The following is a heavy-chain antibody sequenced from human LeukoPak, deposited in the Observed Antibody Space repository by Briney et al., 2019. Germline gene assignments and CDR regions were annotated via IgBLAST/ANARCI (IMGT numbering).Heavy chain of an antibody. Sequence: GASVKVSCKASGDTFTDYYMHWVRQAPGQGPEWMGRINPDTGDADYGHKFQGRVTVTRDTSISTVYMELRRLTSDDTAVYYCTRGHYFDYWGRGTLVTVSS. CDR3: TRGHYFDY. CDR2: INPDTGDA. V-gene: IGHV1-2*06. CDR1: GDTFTDYY. J-gene: IGHJ4*02.